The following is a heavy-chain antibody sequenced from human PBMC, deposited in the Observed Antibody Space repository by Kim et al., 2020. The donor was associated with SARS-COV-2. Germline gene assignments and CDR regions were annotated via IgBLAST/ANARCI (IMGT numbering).Heavy chain of an antibody. Sequence: TSYADSVKGRFTISRDNAKNTLYLQMNSLRAEDTAVYYCARVEGWFGPDYWGQGTLVTVSS. CDR3: ARVEGWFGPDY. D-gene: IGHD3-10*01. CDR2: T. V-gene: IGHV3-74*01. J-gene: IGHJ4*02.